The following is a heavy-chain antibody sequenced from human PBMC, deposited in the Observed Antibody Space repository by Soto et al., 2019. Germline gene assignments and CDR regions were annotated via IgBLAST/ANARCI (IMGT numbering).Heavy chain of an antibody. V-gene: IGHV1-69*01. CDR2: IIPIFGTA. Sequence: PGQGLEWMGGIIPIFGTANYAQKFQGRVTITADESTSTAYMELSSLRSEDTAVYYCARAPYYYDSSGYYLFDYWGQGTLVTVSS. CDR3: ARAPYYYDSSGYYLFDY. D-gene: IGHD3-22*01. J-gene: IGHJ4*02.